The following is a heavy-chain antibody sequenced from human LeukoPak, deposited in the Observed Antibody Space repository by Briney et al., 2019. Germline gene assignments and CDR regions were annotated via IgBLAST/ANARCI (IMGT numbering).Heavy chain of an antibody. D-gene: IGHD5-12*01. J-gene: IGHJ4*02. Sequence: GGSLRLSYAASGFTFSSYEMNWVRQAPGKGLEWVSYISSSGSTIYYADSVKGRFTISRDNAKNSLYLQMNSLRAEDTAVYYCARAWWLRFDYWGQGTLVTVSS. CDR3: ARAWWLRFDY. CDR2: ISSSGSTI. CDR1: GFTFSSYE. V-gene: IGHV3-48*03.